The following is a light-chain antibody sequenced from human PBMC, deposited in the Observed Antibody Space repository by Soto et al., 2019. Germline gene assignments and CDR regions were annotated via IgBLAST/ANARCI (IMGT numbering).Light chain of an antibody. CDR2: KGS. CDR1: QSIRSPW. CDR3: QQYAAQSPWT. J-gene: IGKJ1*01. Sequence: DVQMTQSPSTLSASVGDKVTITCRASQSIRSPWLAWFQQRPGKAPNVLIYKGSTLASGVSSRFSGSGSGTEFTLTISSLQPDDFATYFCQQYAAQSPWTFGQGTRVE. V-gene: IGKV1-5*03.